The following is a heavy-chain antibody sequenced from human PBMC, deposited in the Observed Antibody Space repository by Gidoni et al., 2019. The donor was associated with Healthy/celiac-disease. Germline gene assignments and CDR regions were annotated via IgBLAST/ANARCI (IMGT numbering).Heavy chain of an antibody. CDR3: ATQARPYYYYYGMDV. Sequence: EVQLLESGGGLVHPGGSLRLSCAASGFTFSSYAMSWVRQAPGKGLEWVSAISGSGGSTYYADSVKGRFTISRDNSKNTLYLQMNSLRAEDTAVYYCATQARPYYYYYGMDVWGQGTTVTVSS. CDR1: GFTFSSYA. CDR2: ISGSGGST. D-gene: IGHD6-6*01. J-gene: IGHJ6*02. V-gene: IGHV3-23*01.